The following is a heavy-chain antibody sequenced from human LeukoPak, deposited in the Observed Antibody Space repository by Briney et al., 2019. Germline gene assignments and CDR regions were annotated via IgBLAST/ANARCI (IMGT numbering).Heavy chain of an antibody. J-gene: IGHJ5*02. V-gene: IGHV3-66*01. D-gene: IGHD3-16*01. CDR3: ARSSLKLWTYDS. CDR1: GFIVSSNY. CDR2: IYSGGST. Sequence: GGSLRLSCGASGFIVSSNYMNWVRQAPGKGLEWVSVIYSGGSTYYADSVKGRFTISRDKSKNTLYLQMNGLRAEDTAVYYCARSSLKLWTYDSWGQGTLVTVSS.